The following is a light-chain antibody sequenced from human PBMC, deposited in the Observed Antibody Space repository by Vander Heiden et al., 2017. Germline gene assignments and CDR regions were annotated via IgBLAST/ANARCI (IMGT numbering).Light chain of an antibody. CDR3: QVWDTTSDHVV. CDR1: NIGSKS. Sequence: SSVLTQPPSGSVAPGPTARITVGGNNIGSKSLHWYQQKPGQAPVLVVYDDSDRPSGIPERFSGSNSGNTATLTISRVEAGDEADYYCQVWDTTSDHVVFGGGTKLTVL. CDR2: DDS. V-gene: IGLV3-21*02. J-gene: IGLJ2*01.